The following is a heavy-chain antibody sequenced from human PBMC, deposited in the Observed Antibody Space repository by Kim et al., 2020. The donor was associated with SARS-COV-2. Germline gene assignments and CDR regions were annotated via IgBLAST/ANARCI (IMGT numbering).Heavy chain of an antibody. J-gene: IGHJ5*02. CDR2: QI. CDR3: ALVARGAWFDP. D-gene: IGHD2-2*01. Sequence: QIKNAQQFQGRVTITRDTSASTAYMELSSLKSEDTAVYYCALVARGAWFDPWGQGTLVTVSS. V-gene: IGHV1-3*01.